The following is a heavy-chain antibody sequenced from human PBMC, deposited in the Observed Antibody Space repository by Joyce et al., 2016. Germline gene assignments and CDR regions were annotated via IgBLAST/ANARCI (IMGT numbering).Heavy chain of an antibody. CDR3: VKGGYNWNSDDGFDI. Sequence: CVACGFTFDDYAIHWVRQASGKGLEWVSVISWNSARLGYADSVKGRFSISRDNPKNSLYLQMNSLRPEDTALYYCVKGGYNWNSDDGFDIWGLGTMVIVSA. V-gene: IGHV3-9*01. D-gene: IGHD1-7*01. CDR1: GFTFDDYA. CDR2: ISWNSARL. J-gene: IGHJ3*02.